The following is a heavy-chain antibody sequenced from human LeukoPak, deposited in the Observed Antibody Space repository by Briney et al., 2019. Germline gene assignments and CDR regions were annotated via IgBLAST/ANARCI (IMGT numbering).Heavy chain of an antibody. Sequence: PSETLSLTCTVSGGSISSYYWSWIRQPPGKGLEWIGYINYSGSTNYNPSLKSRVTMSVDTSKNQFSLKLSSVTAADTAMYYCGGGSYGRGYFDYWGQGTLVTVSS. D-gene: IGHD1-26*01. CDR2: INYSGST. CDR3: GGGSYGRGYFDY. V-gene: IGHV4-59*01. CDR1: GGSISSYY. J-gene: IGHJ4*02.